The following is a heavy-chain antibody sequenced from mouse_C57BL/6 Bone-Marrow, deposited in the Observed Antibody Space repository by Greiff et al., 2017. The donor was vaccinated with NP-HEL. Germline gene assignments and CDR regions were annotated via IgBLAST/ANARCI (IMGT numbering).Heavy chain of an antibody. J-gene: IGHJ1*03. D-gene: IGHD2-1*01. CDR3: ASRYGNYDGYFDV. V-gene: IGHV1-7*01. CDR1: GYTFTSYW. CDR2: INPSSGYT. Sequence: QVQLQQSGAELAKPGASVKLSCKASGYTFTSYWMHWVKQRPGQGLEWIGYINPSSGYTKYNQKFKDKATLTADKSSSTAYMQLSSRTYEDTAVYYCASRYGNYDGYFDVWGKGTTVTVSS.